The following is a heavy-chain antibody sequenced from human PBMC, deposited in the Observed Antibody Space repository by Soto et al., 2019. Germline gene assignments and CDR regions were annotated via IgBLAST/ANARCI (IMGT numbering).Heavy chain of an antibody. CDR1: GFTFSTYG. CDR2: IWKDGSSK. Sequence: GGSLRLSCAAPGFTFSTYGMHWVRQAPGKGLEWVAVIWKDGSSKYYADTVKGRFTISRDNSKNSLYLQMNSLRAEDTAVYYCARDRQLLFTLYY. V-gene: IGHV3-33*01. J-gene: IGHJ6*03. D-gene: IGHD2-2*01. CDR3: ARDRQLLFTLYY.